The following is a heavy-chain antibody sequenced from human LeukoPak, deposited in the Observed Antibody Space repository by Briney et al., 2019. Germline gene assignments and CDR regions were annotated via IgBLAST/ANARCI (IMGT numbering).Heavy chain of an antibody. CDR2: IRNKAYGGTT. Sequence: PGGSLRLSCAASGFAFSRYSMNWVRQAPGKGLEWVGFIRNKAYGGTTEYAASVKGRFTISRDDSKSIAYLQMNSLKTEDTAVYFCSRLPRGYSSGQGRSYFDYWGQGTLVTVSS. CDR1: GFAFSRYS. J-gene: IGHJ4*02. V-gene: IGHV3-49*04. D-gene: IGHD6-19*01. CDR3: SRLPRGYSSGQGRSYFDY.